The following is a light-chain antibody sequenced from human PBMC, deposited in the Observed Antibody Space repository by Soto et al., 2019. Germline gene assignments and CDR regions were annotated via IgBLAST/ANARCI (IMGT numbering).Light chain of an antibody. Sequence: EIVLTQSPGTLSLSPGERATLSCRASKSVSSSYLAWYQQNPGRAPRLLIYGASSRATGIPDRFSGSGSGTDFTLTISRLEPEDFAVYYCQQYGSSPMYTFGQGTKLEIK. CDR3: QQYGSSPMYT. CDR2: GAS. CDR1: KSVSSSY. V-gene: IGKV3-20*01. J-gene: IGKJ2*01.